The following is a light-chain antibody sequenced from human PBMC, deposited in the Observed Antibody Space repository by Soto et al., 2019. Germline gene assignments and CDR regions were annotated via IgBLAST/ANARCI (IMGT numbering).Light chain of an antibody. J-gene: IGKJ1*01. CDR3: QQYDTSPRT. V-gene: IGKV3-20*01. CDR1: QSVSSNY. CDR2: GAS. Sequence: EIVLTQSPGTLSLSPGERATLSCRASQSVSSNYLAWYQQKRGQAPRLLIYGASSRATGIPTRFSGSGSGIDFTLTISRLAPEDFSVYYCQQYDTSPRTFGQGTKVEI.